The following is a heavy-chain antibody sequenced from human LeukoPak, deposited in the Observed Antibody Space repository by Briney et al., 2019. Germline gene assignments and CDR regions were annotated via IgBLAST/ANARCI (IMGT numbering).Heavy chain of an antibody. CDR2: IYYSGST. V-gene: IGHV4-61*05. D-gene: IGHD4-23*01. CDR1: GGSISSSSYY. CDR3: ARVSTVVTHLDY. Sequence: SETLSLTCTVSGGSISSSSYYWGWIRQPPGKGLEWIGYIYYSGSTNYNPSLKSRVTISVDTSKNQFSLKLSSVTAADTAVYYCARVSTVVTHLDYRGQGTLVTVSS. J-gene: IGHJ4*02.